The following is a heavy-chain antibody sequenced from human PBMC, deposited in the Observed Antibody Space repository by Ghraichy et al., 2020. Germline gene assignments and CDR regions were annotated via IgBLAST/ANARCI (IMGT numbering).Heavy chain of an antibody. Sequence: GESLNISCAASGFTVSSNYMSWVRQAPGKGLEWVSVIYSGGNTYYADSVKGRFTISRDNSKNTLYLQMNRLRAEDTAVYYCAKGATVVTPGIWGQGTMVTVSS. V-gene: IGHV3-66*01. CDR3: AKGATVVTPGI. J-gene: IGHJ3*02. CDR1: GFTVSSNY. CDR2: IYSGGNT. D-gene: IGHD4-23*01.